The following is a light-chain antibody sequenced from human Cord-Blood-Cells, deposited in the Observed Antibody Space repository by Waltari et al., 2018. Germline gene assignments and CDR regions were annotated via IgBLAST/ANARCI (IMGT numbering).Light chain of an antibody. CDR1: SSDACGYNY. J-gene: IGLJ1*01. Sequence: QSALTQPASVSGSPGQSITISCTGTSSDACGYNYVSWYQQHPGKAPKLMIYEVSNRPSGVSNRFSGSKSGNTASLTISGLQAEDEADYYCSSYTSSSTYVFGTGTKVTVL. CDR2: EVS. CDR3: SSYTSSSTYV. V-gene: IGLV2-14*01.